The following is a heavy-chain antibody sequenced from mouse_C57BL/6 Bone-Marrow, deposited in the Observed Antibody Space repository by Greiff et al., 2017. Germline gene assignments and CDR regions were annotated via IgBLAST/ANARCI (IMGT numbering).Heavy chain of an antibody. CDR3: ARCGPHYYAMDY. J-gene: IGHJ4*01. CDR2: INPNNGGT. CDR1: GYTFTDYN. V-gene: IGHV1-18*01. Sequence: VQLQQSGPELVQPGASVKIPCKASGYTFTDYNMDWVKQSHGKSLEWIGDINPNNGGTIYNQTFKGKATLTVDKTSSTAYLERRSLTSEDAAVYYVARCGPHYYAMDYWGQGTSVTVSS.